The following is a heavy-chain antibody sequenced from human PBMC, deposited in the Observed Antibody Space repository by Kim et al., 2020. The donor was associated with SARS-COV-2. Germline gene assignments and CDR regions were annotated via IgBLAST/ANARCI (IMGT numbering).Heavy chain of an antibody. V-gene: IGHV1-58*01. J-gene: IGHJ4*02. CDR3: AASVAALTLFDY. Sequence: NYAQKFQERVTITRDMSTSTAYMELSSLRSEDTAVYYCAASVAALTLFDYWGQGTLVTVSS. D-gene: IGHD2-15*01.